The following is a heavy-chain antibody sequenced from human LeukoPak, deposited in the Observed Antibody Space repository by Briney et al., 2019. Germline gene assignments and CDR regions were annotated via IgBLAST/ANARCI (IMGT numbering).Heavy chain of an antibody. CDR2: IYYSGST. J-gene: IGHJ4*02. CDR3: ARQRSWNGYYVDY. D-gene: IGHD3-3*01. V-gene: IGHV4-39*01. CDR1: GGSISSSSYY. Sequence: SETLSLTCTVSGGSISSSSYYWGWVRQPPGKGLEWIVSIYYSGSTYYNPSLKSRVTISVDTSKNQFSLKLSSVTAADTAVYYCARQRSWNGYYVDYWGQGTLVTVSS.